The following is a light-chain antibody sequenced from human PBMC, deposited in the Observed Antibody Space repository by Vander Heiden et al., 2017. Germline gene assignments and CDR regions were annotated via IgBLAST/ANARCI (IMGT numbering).Light chain of an antibody. V-gene: IGLV3-21*03. J-gene: IGLJ2*01. CDR2: DDS. CDR1: NIGRKS. CDR3: QVWDSSSDHPV. Sequence: SYVLTQPPSVSVAPGKTARITWGRNNIGRKSVHWYQQKPGQAPVLVVYDDSDRPSGIPERFSGANSGNTATLTISRVEAGDEADYYCQVWDSSSDHPVFGGGTKLTVL.